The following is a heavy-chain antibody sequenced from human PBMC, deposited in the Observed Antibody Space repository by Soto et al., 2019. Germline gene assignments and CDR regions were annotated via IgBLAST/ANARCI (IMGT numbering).Heavy chain of an antibody. V-gene: IGHV4-31*02. J-gene: IGHJ4*02. CDR3: AREYTYGSNFFDC. CDR1: GGSISSAAYY. CDR2: VSHSGST. Sequence: SETLSLTCTVSGGSISSAAYYLSWIRQHPGKGLEWIGYVSHSGSTYYNPSLKSRVIISVDTSKNQFSLSLTSVTAADTAVYYCAREYTYGSNFFDCWGQGALVTSPQ. D-gene: IGHD5-18*01.